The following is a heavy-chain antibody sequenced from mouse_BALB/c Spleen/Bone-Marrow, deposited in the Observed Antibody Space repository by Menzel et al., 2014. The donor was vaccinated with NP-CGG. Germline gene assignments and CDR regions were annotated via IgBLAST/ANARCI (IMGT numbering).Heavy chain of an antibody. CDR2: INPASSTI. J-gene: IGHJ3*01. Sequence: EVKLMESGGGLVQPGGSLKLSCAASGFDFSRYWMTWVRQAPGKGLEWIGEINPASSTINYTPSLKDKFIISRDNAKNTLYLQTSKVRSEDTALYYCAKNYYYGYVAYWGQGTLVTVSA. D-gene: IGHD1-2*01. CDR3: AKNYYYGYVAY. V-gene: IGHV4-1*02. CDR1: GFDFSRYW.